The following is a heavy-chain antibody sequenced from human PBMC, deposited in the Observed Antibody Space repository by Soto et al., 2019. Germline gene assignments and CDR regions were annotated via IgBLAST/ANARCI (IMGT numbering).Heavy chain of an antibody. CDR3: TAWNSGSQTDY. J-gene: IGHJ4*02. V-gene: IGHV3-73*02. Sequence: EVQLVESGGGLVQPGGSLKLSCAASGFTFSGSAMHWVRQASGKGLEWVGRIRSKANSYATAYAASVKGRFNISRDDSKNTAYLQMNSLKTEDTAVYYCTAWNSGSQTDYWGQGTLVTVSS. CDR2: IRSKANSYAT. D-gene: IGHD1-26*01. CDR1: GFTFSGSA.